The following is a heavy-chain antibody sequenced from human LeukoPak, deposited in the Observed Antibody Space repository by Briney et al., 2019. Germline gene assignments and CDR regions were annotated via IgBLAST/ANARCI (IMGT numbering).Heavy chain of an antibody. D-gene: IGHD6-19*01. CDR2: IHYSGNT. J-gene: IGHJ1*01. Sequence: SETLSLTCTVSGGSISSYYWSWIRQPPGKGLEWIGYIHYSGNTNYNPSLKSRVIISVDMSKNQISLKLSSVTAADTAVYYCACYSGGWYHYFQHWGQGALVTVSS. V-gene: IGHV4-59*01. CDR3: ACYSGGWYHYFQH. CDR1: GGSISSYY.